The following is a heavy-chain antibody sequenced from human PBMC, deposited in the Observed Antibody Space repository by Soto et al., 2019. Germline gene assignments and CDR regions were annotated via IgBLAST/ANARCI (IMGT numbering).Heavy chain of an antibody. CDR3: ARHGGWGYNWNPRPFDY. CDR1: GYSFANYW. V-gene: IGHV5-51*01. CDR2: IYPGDSDT. J-gene: IGHJ4*02. D-gene: IGHD1-20*01. Sequence: GESLKISCQGSGYSFANYWIGWVRQKPGKGLEWMGIIYPGDSDTRYSPSFQGHVTISADKSLNTAYLQWSSLRASDTAIYYCARHGGWGYNWNPRPFDYWGQGTLVTVSS.